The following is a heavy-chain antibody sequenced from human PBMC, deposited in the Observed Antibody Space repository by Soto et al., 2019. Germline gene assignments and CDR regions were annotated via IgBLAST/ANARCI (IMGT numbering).Heavy chain of an antibody. CDR2: ISSDGSNV. Sequence: QVQLVESGGGVVQPGRSLRLSCAASGFTFSNYAMHWVRQAPSKGLEWVAVISSDGSNVYYADSLKGRFTISRDNSENSLYLQMNSLRADDTAVYFCARGLPGGSYYYFDFWGQGTLLTVSS. CDR1: GFTFSNYA. D-gene: IGHD1-26*01. V-gene: IGHV3-30-3*01. J-gene: IGHJ4*02. CDR3: ARGLPGGSYYYFDF.